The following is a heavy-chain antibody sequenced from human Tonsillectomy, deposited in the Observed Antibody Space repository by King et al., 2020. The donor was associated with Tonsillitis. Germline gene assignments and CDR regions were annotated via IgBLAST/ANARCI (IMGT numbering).Heavy chain of an antibody. Sequence: VQLQESGPGLVKPSETLSLTCAVSGYSISSGYYWGWIRQPAGKGLEWIGSIYHSGSTYYNPSLKSRVTISVDTSKNQFSLKLSSVTAADTAVYYCARAGIAVAGTIGNDAFDIWGQGTMVTVSS. CDR2: IYHSGST. D-gene: IGHD6-19*01. J-gene: IGHJ3*02. CDR3: ARAGIAVAGTIGNDAFDI. CDR1: GYSISSGYY. V-gene: IGHV4-38-2*01.